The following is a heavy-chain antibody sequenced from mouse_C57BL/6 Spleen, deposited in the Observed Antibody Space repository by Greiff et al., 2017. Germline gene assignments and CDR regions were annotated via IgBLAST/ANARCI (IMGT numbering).Heavy chain of an antibody. V-gene: IGHV5-12*01. J-gene: IGHJ4*01. D-gene: IGHD2-4*01. CDR3: ERYDYDVTYAMDY. CDR2: ISNGGGST. CDR1: GFTFSDYY. Sequence: EVKVEESGGGLVQPGGSLKLPCAASGFTFSDYYMYWVRQTPEKRLEWVAYISNGGGSTYYPDTVKGRFTISRDNAKNTLYLQMSRLKSEETAMYYCERYDYDVTYAMDYWGQGTSVTVAS.